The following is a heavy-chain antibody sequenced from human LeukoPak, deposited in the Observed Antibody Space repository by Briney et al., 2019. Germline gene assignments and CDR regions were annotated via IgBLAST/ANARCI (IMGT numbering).Heavy chain of an antibody. V-gene: IGHV4-59*01. CDR1: GGSISSYY. CDR3: ARDRRIVGYYYMDV. CDR2: IYYSGST. Sequence: SETLSLTCTVSGGSISSYYWSWLRQPPGKGLEWIGYIYYSGSTNYNPSLKSRVTISVDTSKNQFSLKLSSVTAADTAVYYCARDRRIVGYYYMDVWGKGTTVTVSS. J-gene: IGHJ6*03. D-gene: IGHD1-26*01.